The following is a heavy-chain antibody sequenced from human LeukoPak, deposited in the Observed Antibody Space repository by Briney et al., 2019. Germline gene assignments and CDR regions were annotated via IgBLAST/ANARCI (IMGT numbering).Heavy chain of an antibody. CDR3: AKPETTNDFWSGYFGY. V-gene: IGHV3-30*02. D-gene: IGHD3-3*01. J-gene: IGHJ4*02. CDR2: IRYDGSNK. CDR1: GFTFSSYG. Sequence: GGSLRLSCAASGFTFSSYGMHWVRQAPGKGLGWVAFIRYDGSNKYYADSVKGRFTISRDNSKNTLYLQMNSLRAEDTAVYYCAKPETTNDFWSGYFGYWGQGTLVTVSS.